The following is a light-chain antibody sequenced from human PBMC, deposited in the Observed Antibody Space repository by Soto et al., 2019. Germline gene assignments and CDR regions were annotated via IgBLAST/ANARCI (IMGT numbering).Light chain of an antibody. CDR3: QQLNSSPP. CDR2: AAS. CDR1: QGISSY. V-gene: IGKV1-9*01. Sequence: DIQLTQSPSFLSASVGDRVTITCRASQGISSYLAWYQQKPGKAPKLLIYAASTLQSGVPSRFSGSGSGTEFTLTSSSLQPEYFATYYCQQLNSSPPFGGGTKVEIK. J-gene: IGKJ4*01.